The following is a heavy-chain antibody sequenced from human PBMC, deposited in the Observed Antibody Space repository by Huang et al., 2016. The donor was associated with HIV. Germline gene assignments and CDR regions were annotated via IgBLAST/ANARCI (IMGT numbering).Heavy chain of an antibody. CDR2: INSAGGST. V-gene: IGHV3-74*01. J-gene: IGHJ4*02. CDR1: GFSISSYW. CDR3: ARDPRIQSWLNFFDY. D-gene: IGHD3-22*01. Sequence: EVQLVESGGGLVQPGGSLRLSCAASGFSISSYWMHWVRQAPGKGLVLVSLINSAGGSTSYADSVKGRFTISRDNAKNTLYLQMNSLRAEDTAVYYCARDPRIQSWLNFFDYWGQGTLVSVSS.